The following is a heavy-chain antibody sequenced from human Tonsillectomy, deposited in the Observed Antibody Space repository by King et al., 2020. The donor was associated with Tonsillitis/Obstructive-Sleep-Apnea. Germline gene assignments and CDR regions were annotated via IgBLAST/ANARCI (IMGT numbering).Heavy chain of an antibody. CDR3: ARDSYYDFWSGYPHYWYFDL. D-gene: IGHD3-3*01. Sequence: VQLVESGGGLVQPGGSLRLSCAASGFTFSSYSMNWFRQAPGKGLEWVSYISSSSSTIYYADSVKGRFTISRDNAKNSLYLQMNSLRDEDTAVYYCARDSYYDFWSGYPHYWYFDLWGRGTLVTVSS. V-gene: IGHV3-48*02. J-gene: IGHJ2*01. CDR2: ISSSSSTI. CDR1: GFTFSSYS.